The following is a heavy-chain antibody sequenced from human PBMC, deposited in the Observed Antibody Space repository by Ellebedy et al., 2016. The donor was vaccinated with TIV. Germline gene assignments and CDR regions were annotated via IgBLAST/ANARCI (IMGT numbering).Heavy chain of an antibody. Sequence: AASVKVSCKVSGYTLTELSMHWVRQAPGKGLEWMGGFDPEDGETIYAQKFQGRVTMTEDTSTDPAYMELSSLRSEDTAVYYCATEHRGISSFYYFDYWGQGTLVTVSS. CDR3: ATEHRGISSFYYFDY. V-gene: IGHV1-24*01. J-gene: IGHJ4*02. D-gene: IGHD6-13*01. CDR2: FDPEDGET. CDR1: GYTLTELS.